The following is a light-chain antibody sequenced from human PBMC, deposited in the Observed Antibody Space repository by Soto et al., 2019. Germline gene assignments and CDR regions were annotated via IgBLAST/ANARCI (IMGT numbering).Light chain of an antibody. CDR2: EGS. V-gene: IGLV2-23*01. J-gene: IGLJ1*01. CDR1: SSDVGSYNL. CDR3: CSFAGSSTYV. Sequence: QPALTQPASVSGSPGQSITISCTGTSSDVGSYNLVSWYQHHPGKAPKLMIYEGSKRPSGVSNRFSGSKSGNTASLTISGLQAEDEADYYCCSFAGSSTYVFGTGTKVTVL.